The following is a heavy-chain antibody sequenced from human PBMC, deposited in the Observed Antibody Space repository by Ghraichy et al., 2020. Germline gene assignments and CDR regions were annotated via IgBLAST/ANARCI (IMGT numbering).Heavy chain of an antibody. J-gene: IGHJ4*02. CDR3: VKTLGKNGASH. CDR2: IRDDGSAS. CDR1: GFTFSAYW. Sequence: GESLNISCVTSGFTFSAYWMNWVRQAPGKGLEWVATIRDDGSASYYADSVKGRFTVSRDNSRNSLSLQMNSLRGEDTAVYYCVKTLGKNGASHWGQGALVTVSS. V-gene: IGHV3-7*01. D-gene: IGHD4-17*01.